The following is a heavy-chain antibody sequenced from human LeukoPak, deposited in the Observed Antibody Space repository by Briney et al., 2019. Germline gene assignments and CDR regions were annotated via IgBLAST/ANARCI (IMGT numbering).Heavy chain of an antibody. V-gene: IGHV1-3*04. CDR1: GYTFTTYA. D-gene: IGHD6-6*01. CDR3: ARRSSSSAGGFDY. Sequence: ASVKVSCKASGYTFTTYAIHWVRQAPGQRLEWLGWINTGNGDTRYSQTFQGRVTITRDTSASTAYMELSSLRPEDTAVYYCARRSSSSAGGFDYWGQGTLVTVS. CDR2: INTGNGDT. J-gene: IGHJ4*02.